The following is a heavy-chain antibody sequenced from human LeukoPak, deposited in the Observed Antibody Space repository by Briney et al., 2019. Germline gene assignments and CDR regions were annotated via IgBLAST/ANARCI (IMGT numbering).Heavy chain of an antibody. D-gene: IGHD2-2*01. Sequence: GGSLRLSCAASGFTFSSYSMKWVRQAPGKGLEWVSSISSSSSYIYYADSVKGRFTISRDNAKNSLYLQMNSLRAEDTAVYYCAREGCSSTSCYDYWGQGTLVTVSS. J-gene: IGHJ4*02. CDR1: GFTFSSYS. V-gene: IGHV3-21*01. CDR3: AREGCSSTSCYDY. CDR2: ISSSSSYI.